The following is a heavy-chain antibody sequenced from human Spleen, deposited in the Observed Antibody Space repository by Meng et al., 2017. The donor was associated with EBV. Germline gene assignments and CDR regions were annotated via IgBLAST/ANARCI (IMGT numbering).Heavy chain of an antibody. CDR1: GGSFSGYF. J-gene: IGHJ5*02. CDR2: INHSGST. CDR3: AKGKIVARSPWFDP. Sequence: QVQLQQWGAGLWKPSETLSLPCAVYGGSFSGYFWSWIRQPPGKGLEWIGEINHSGSTSYNPSLKSRVTISEDTSKNQFSLKLSSVTAADTAIYYCAKGKIVARSPWFDPWGQGTLVTVSS. V-gene: IGHV4-34*01. D-gene: IGHD6-6*01.